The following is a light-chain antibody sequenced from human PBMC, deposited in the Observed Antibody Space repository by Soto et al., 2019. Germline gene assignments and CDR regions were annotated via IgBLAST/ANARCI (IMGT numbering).Light chain of an antibody. Sequence: DIVLTQSPGTLSLSPGERATLSCRASQSVSSSYFAWYQQKPGQAPRLLIYVASSRATGIPDRFSGSGSGTDFTLTISRLEPEDFAVYYCQQYGSSPDTFGQGTKLEIK. CDR2: VAS. J-gene: IGKJ2*01. V-gene: IGKV3-20*01. CDR3: QQYGSSPDT. CDR1: QSVSSSY.